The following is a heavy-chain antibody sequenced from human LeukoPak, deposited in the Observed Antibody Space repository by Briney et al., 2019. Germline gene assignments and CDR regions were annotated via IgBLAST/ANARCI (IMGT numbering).Heavy chain of an antibody. CDR1: GFTFSSFA. Sequence: GGSLRPSCAASGFTFSSFAMSWVRQAPGRGLEWVTTMSGSGTSTYYADSVKGRFTISRDSSKNTLYLQMNSLRAEDTAVYYCAKGRRSSGTYNYFDFWGQGTLVTVSS. CDR3: AKGRRSSGTYNYFDF. J-gene: IGHJ4*02. CDR2: MSGSGTST. D-gene: IGHD1-26*01. V-gene: IGHV3-23*01.